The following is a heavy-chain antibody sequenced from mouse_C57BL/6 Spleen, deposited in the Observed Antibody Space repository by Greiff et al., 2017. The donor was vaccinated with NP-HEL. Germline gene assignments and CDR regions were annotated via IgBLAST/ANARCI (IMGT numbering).Heavy chain of an antibody. CDR1: GYTFTSYW. D-gene: IGHD2-5*01. J-gene: IGHJ1*03. Sequence: QVQLKQPGAELVRPGSSVKLSCKASGYTFTSYWMDWVKQRPGQGLEWIGNIYPSDSETHYNQKFKDKATLTVDKSSSTAYMQLSSLTSEDSAVYYCARYGYSSYWYFDVWGTGTTVTVSS. V-gene: IGHV1-61*01. CDR2: IYPSDSET. CDR3: ARYGYSSYWYFDV.